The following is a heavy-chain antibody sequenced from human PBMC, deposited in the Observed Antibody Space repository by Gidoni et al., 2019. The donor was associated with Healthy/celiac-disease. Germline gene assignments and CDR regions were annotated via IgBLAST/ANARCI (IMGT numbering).Heavy chain of an antibody. CDR3: ARDPFGSKWEPTL. D-gene: IGHD1-26*01. V-gene: IGHV3-21*01. J-gene: IGHJ4*02. CDR2: ISSSSSYI. Sequence: EVQLVESGGGLVKPGGSLRLSCAASGFIFSSYSMNWVRQAPGKGLEWVSSISSSSSYIYYADSVKGRFTISRDNAKNSLYLQMNSLRAEDTAVYYCARDPFGSKWEPTLWGQGTLVTVSS. CDR1: GFIFSSYS.